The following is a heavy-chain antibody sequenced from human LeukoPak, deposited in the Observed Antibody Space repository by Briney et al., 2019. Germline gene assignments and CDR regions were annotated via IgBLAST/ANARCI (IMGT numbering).Heavy chain of an antibody. J-gene: IGHJ2*01. Sequence: SETLSLTCTVSGYSISSGYYWGWIRQPPGKGLEWIGSIYHSGSTNYNPSLKSRVTISVDTSKNQFSLKLSSVTAADTAVYYCARDLRDGYNIYWYFDLWGRGTLVTVSS. CDR2: IYHSGST. D-gene: IGHD5-24*01. V-gene: IGHV4-38-2*02. CDR1: GYSISSGYY. CDR3: ARDLRDGYNIYWYFDL.